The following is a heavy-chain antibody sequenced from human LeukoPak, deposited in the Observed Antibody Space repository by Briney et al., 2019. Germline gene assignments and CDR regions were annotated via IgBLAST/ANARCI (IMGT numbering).Heavy chain of an antibody. V-gene: IGHV4-39*07. CDR1: GASISSTSYY. CDR2: TYYRGTT. D-gene: IGHD5-24*01. J-gene: IGHJ4*02. Sequence: SDTLSLTCTVSGASISSTSYYWGWIRQPPGKGLEWIGSTYYRGTTYYNPSLKSRVTISVDTSKNQFSLKLSSVTAADTAVYYCARGMGLQAFDYWGQGTLVTVSS. CDR3: ARGMGLQAFDY.